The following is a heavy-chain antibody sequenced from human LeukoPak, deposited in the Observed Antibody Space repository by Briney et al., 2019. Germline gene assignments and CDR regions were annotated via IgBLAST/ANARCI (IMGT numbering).Heavy chain of an antibody. CDR2: MNPNSGNT. V-gene: IGHV1-8*03. Sequence: ASVKVSCKASGYTFTSYDINWVRQATGQGLEWMGWMNPNSGNTGYAQKFQGRVTITRNTSISTAYMELSSLRSEDTAVYYCARGSATNDAFDIWGQGTMVTVSS. CDR1: GYTFTSYD. CDR3: ARGSATNDAFDI. J-gene: IGHJ3*02.